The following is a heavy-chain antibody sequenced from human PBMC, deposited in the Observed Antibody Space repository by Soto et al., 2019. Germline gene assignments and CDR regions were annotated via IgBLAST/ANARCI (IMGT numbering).Heavy chain of an antibody. V-gene: IGHV5-10-1*03. J-gene: IGHJ6*02. CDR3: ARQVTDKIFGWDV. CDR2: IDPGDAES. CDR1: GYSFGRYW. D-gene: IGHD3-3*01. Sequence: EVTLVQSGAEVKKPGVPLRISCQASGYSFGRYWIRWVRQMPGKGLEWMGMIDPGDAESIYSPSSQGHVTFSVDASISTAYLHWRSLKASDTATYYCARQVTDKIFGWDVWGQGTTVIVSS.